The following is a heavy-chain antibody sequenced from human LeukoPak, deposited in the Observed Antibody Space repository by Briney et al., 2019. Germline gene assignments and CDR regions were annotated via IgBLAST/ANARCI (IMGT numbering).Heavy chain of an antibody. CDR3: ARVQWLVLFQH. J-gene: IGHJ1*01. V-gene: IGHV4-30-2*01. CDR2: IYHSGST. Sequence: PSETLSLTCTVSGGSISSGGYYWSWIRQPPGKGLEWIGYIYHSGSTYYNPSLKSRVTISVDRSKNQFSLKLSSVTAADTAVYYCARVQWLVLFQHWGQGTLVTVSS. D-gene: IGHD6-19*01. CDR1: GGSISSGGYY.